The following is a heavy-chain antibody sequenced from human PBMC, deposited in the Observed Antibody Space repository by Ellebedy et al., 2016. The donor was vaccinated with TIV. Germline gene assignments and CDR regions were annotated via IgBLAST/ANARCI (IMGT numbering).Heavy chain of an antibody. CDR1: GIIVSDYF. V-gene: IGHV3-11*01. Sequence: GGSLRLSCEASGIIVSDYFMNWVRQAQGKGLEWISYISSSSSIIYYADSVKGRFTVSRDNAKNSVYLQMNHLRAEDTAVYYCTTPYYYGSGSYFLWGQGTLVTVYS. D-gene: IGHD3-10*01. J-gene: IGHJ4*02. CDR3: TTPYYYGSGSYFL. CDR2: ISSSSSII.